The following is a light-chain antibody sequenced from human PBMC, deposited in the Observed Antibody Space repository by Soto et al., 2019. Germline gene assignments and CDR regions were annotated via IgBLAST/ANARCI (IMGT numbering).Light chain of an antibody. CDR3: QQSYSTLYT. CDR1: QSISSY. V-gene: IGKV1-39*01. CDR2: AAS. J-gene: IGKJ2*01. Sequence: DLQMTQSPSSLSASVGDRVTITCRASQSISSYLNWYQQKPGKAPKLLIYAASSLQSGVPSRFSGSGSGTDVTLTISSLHPEDFATYDCQQSYSTLYTFGEGPKLEIK.